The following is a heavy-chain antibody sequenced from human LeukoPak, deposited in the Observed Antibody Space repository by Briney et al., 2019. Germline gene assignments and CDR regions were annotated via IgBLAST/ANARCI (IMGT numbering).Heavy chain of an antibody. J-gene: IGHJ4*02. CDR2: ISGSGGST. V-gene: IGHV3-23*01. CDR1: GFTFSSYA. CDR3: GRFLPTHFGVANYYFAY. Sequence: GGSLRLSCAASGFTFSSYAMSWVRQAPGKGLEWVSAISGSGGSTYYADSVKGRFTISRDNSKNTLYLQMNSLRAEDTAVYYCGRFLPTHFGVANYYFAYWAREPWSPSPQ. D-gene: IGHD3-3*01.